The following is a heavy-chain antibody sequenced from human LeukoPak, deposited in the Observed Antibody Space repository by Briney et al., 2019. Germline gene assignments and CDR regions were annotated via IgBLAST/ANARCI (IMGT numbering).Heavy chain of an antibody. CDR1: GGSINSYQ. V-gene: IGHV4-59*12. J-gene: IGHJ4*02. D-gene: IGHD2-21*02. Sequence: SETLSLTCTVSGGSINSYQWSWIRQPPGKGLEWIGNIYYSGSANYNPSLTSRVIISVDTSKNQFSLKLSPVIAADTAVYYCGTLGAHFASDSILFDYWGQGTLVTVSS. CDR2: IYYSGSA. CDR3: GTLGAHFASDSILFDY.